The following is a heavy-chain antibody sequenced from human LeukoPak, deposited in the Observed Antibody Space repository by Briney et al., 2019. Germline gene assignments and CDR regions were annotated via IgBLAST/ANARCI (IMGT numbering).Heavy chain of an antibody. CDR3: VRIPNSANFPNWFDP. D-gene: IGHD2/OR15-2a*01. V-gene: IGHV3-21*01. J-gene: IGHJ5*02. CDR1: GFTFSNYN. Sequence: GGSPRLSCAASGFTFSNYNMNWVRQAPEKGLEWISSISGSSAYIYYADSVKGRFTISRDNAKNSLYLQMNSLRADDTAMYYCVRIPNSANFPNWFDPWGQGTLVTVSS. CDR2: ISGSSAYI.